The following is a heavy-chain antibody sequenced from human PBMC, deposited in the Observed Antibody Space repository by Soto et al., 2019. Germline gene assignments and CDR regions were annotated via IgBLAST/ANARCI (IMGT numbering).Heavy chain of an antibody. CDR1: GFTFSSYA. CDR2: ISGSGGRT. D-gene: IGHD3-16*01. Sequence: GGSLRLSCVVSGFTFSSYAMSWVRQAPGKGLEWVSGISGSGGRTYYADSVKGRFTISRDNSNNTLSLQMHILRVEDTAVYFCAKGGYYSLFDIWGQGTMVNVSS. J-gene: IGHJ3*02. V-gene: IGHV3-23*01. CDR3: AKGGYYSLFDI.